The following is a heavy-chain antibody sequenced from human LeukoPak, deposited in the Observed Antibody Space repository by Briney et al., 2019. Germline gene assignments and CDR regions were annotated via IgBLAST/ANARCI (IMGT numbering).Heavy chain of an antibody. CDR1: GGSFSGYY. CDR3: AGADDSSGYYFNSFDY. V-gene: IGHV4-34*01. J-gene: IGHJ4*02. Sequence: SETLSLTCAVYGGSFSGYYWSWIRQPPGKGLEWIGEINHSGSTNYNPSLKSRVTISVDTSKNQFSLKLSSVTAADTAVYYCAGADDSSGYYFNSFDYWGQGTLVTVSS. CDR2: INHSGST. D-gene: IGHD3-22*01.